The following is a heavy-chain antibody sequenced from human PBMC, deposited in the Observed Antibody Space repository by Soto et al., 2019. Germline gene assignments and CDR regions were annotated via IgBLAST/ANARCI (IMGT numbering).Heavy chain of an antibody. CDR2: INPNSGGT. V-gene: IGHV1-2*02. CDR1: GYTFTGYY. CDR3: ARNWGGRTFYYFDY. D-gene: IGHD7-27*01. Sequence: ASVKVSCKAYGYTFTGYYMHWVRQAPGQGLEWMGWINPNSGGTNYAQKFQGRVTMTRDTSISTAYMELSRLRSDDTAVYYCARNWGGRTFYYFDYWGQGTLVTVSS. J-gene: IGHJ4*02.